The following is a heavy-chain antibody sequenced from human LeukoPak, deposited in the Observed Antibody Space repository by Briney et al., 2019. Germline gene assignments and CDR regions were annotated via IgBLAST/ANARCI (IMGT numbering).Heavy chain of an antibody. CDR2: IYAGDTI. D-gene: IGHD3/OR15-3a*01. CDR1: GFSVRNNY. CDR3: ATIGTGDYREDS. J-gene: IGHJ4*02. Sequence: PGGSLRLSCVVSGFSVRNNYVSWVRQAPGKGLEWVSVIYAGDTIHYADSVKGRFTISGDNSKNTVYLQMNSLRAEDTALYYCATIGTGDYREDSWGQGTLVTVSS. V-gene: IGHV3-66*01.